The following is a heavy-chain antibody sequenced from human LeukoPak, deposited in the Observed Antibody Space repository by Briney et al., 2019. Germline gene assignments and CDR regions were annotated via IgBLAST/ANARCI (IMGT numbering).Heavy chain of an antibody. CDR1: GGSISSFY. D-gene: IGHD3-3*01. CDR2: ISYIGST. CDR3: ARRSSGYDFWRTTRDAFDI. Sequence: SETLSLTCTVSGGSISSFYWSWIRQPPGKGLEWVGYISYIGSTNYNSSLKSRVTISLDTSNTQSALRLSSVPAADTAVYYCARRSSGYDFWRTTRDAFDIWGQGTMVTVSS. J-gene: IGHJ3*02. V-gene: IGHV4-59*01.